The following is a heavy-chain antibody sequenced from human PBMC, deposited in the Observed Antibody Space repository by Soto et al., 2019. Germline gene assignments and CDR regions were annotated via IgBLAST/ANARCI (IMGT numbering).Heavy chain of an antibody. V-gene: IGHV4-59*01. D-gene: IGHD2-8*01. CDR1: GGPLSSYY. J-gene: IGHJ5*02. CDR3: ASQGYCDNGVFFCWFDP. CDR2: VYYSGAT. Sequence: PSETLSLTCTVSGGPLSSYYWSWIRQPPGKGLEWIGFVYYSGATSYNPSLKSRVSMSIDTTRNQFSLKLSSVTAADTAVYYCASQGYCDNGVFFCWFDPWGQGTTVPVSP.